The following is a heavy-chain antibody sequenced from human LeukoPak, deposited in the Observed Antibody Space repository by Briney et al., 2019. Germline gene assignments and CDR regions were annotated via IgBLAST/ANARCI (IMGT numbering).Heavy chain of an antibody. J-gene: IGHJ4*02. CDR2: ISSSSSTI. CDR1: GFTFSSYS. V-gene: IGHV3-48*04. Sequence: GGSLRLSCAASGFTFSSYSMNWVRQAPGKGLEWVSYISSSSSTIYYADSVKGRFTISGDNAKTSLYLQMNSLRAEDTALYYCAKDLGPGSMATSPGFDYWGQGTLVTVSS. D-gene: IGHD5-24*01. CDR3: AKDLGPGSMATSPGFDY.